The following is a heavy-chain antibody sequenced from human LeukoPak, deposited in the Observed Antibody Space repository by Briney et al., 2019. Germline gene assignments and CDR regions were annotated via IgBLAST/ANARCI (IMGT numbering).Heavy chain of an antibody. J-gene: IGHJ5*01. V-gene: IGHV1-3*01. D-gene: IGHD1-7*01. CDR1: GYTFIIYA. CDR2: IDAGSDNT. Sequence: ASVKVSCKASGYTFIIYAIHWVRQAPGQRLEWMGWIDAGSDNTRYSQKFQGRVTFTRDTSAYIAYMELSSLRSEDTAVYYCARGGSGTTSWFDSWGQGTPVTVSS. CDR3: ARGGSGTTSWFDS.